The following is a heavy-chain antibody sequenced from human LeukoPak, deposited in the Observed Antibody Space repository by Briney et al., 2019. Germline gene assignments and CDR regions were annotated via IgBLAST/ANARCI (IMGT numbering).Heavy chain of an antibody. CDR1: GGSISSSSYY. V-gene: IGHV4-39*07. J-gene: IGHJ3*02. D-gene: IGHD1-26*01. CDR2: IYYSGST. CDR3: ARDLRIVGALGAFDI. Sequence: SETLSLTCTVSGGSISSSSYYWGWIRQPPGKGLEWIGSIYYSGSTNYNPSLKSRVTMSVDTSKNQFSLKLSSVTAADTAVYYCARDLRIVGALGAFDIWGQGTMVTVSS.